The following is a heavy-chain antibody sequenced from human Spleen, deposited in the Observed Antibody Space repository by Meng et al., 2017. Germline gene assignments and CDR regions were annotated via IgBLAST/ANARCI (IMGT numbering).Heavy chain of an antibody. D-gene: IGHD3-22*01. V-gene: IGHV3-20*04. CDR3: AREGGYYESSGYYYGKKGAFDI. CDR1: GFTFDDYG. Sequence: GESLKISCAASGFTFDDYGMSWVRQAPGKGLEWVSGINWNGGSTGYADSVKGRFTISRDNAKNSLYLQMKSLRAEDTAVYYCAREGGYYESSGYYYGKKGAFDIWGQGTMVTVSS. CDR2: INWNGGST. J-gene: IGHJ3*02.